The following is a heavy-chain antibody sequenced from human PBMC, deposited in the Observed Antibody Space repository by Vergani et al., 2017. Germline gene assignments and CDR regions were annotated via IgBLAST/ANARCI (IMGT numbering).Heavy chain of an antibody. CDR3: TRRVISYYYYGMDV. D-gene: IGHD3-10*01. Sequence: EVQLVESGGGLVKPGRSLRLSCTASGFTFGDYAMSWFRQAPGKGLEWVGFIRSKAYGGTTEYAASVKGRFTISRDDSKSIAYLQMNSLKTEDTAVYYCTRRVISYYYYGMDVWGQGTTVTVSS. V-gene: IGHV3-49*05. CDR1: GFTFGDYA. J-gene: IGHJ6*02. CDR2: IRSKAYGGTT.